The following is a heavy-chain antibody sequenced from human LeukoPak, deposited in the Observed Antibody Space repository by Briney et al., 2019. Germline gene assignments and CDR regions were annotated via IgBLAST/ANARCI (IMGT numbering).Heavy chain of an antibody. CDR2: ISAYNGNT. CDR1: GYTFTSYG. D-gene: IGHD3-22*01. CDR3: AREPPYYYDSTYPDY. J-gene: IGHJ4*02. Sequence: PRASVKVSCKASGYTFTSYGISWVRQAPGQGLEWMGWISAYNGNTNYAQKLQGRVTMTTDTSTSTAYMELRSLRSDDTAVYYCAREPPYYYDSTYPDYWGQGTLVTVSS. V-gene: IGHV1-18*01.